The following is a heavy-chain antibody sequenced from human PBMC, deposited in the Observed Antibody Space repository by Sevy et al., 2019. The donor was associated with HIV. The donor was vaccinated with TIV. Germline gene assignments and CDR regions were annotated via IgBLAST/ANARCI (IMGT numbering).Heavy chain of an antibody. CDR2: INPNSGAT. J-gene: IGHJ4*02. D-gene: IGHD3-3*01. Sequence: ASVKVSCKASGYTFTDYYMHWVRQAPGQGLEWMGWINPNSGATNDAQKFQGRVTMTRDTSIRTAYMELSRLRADDTDVYYCARGLLQFLDWFRGDSWGQGTLVTVSS. CDR3: ARGLLQFLDWFRGDS. CDR1: GYTFTDYY. V-gene: IGHV1-2*02.